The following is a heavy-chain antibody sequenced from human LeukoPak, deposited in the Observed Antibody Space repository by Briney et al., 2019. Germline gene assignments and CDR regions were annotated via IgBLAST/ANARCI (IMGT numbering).Heavy chain of an antibody. V-gene: IGHV3-7*01. J-gene: IGHJ4*02. CDR2: IKEEGSEK. Sequence: GGSLRLSCAASGFTFSGYWMSWVRQAPGKGLEWVANIKEEGSEKYYGDSVRGRFTISRDNAKNSLYLQMNSLRAEDTAVYYCASYCSGGSCYDSYYWGQGTLVTVSS. CDR3: ASYCSGGSCYDSYY. CDR1: GFTFSGYW. D-gene: IGHD2-15*01.